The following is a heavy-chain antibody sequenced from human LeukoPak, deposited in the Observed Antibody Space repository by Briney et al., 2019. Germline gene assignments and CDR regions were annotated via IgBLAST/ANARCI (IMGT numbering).Heavy chain of an antibody. CDR2: IYPGDSDT. D-gene: IGHD2-2*01. Sequence: GESLKISCKGSGYSFTSYWIGWVRQMPGKGLEWMGIIYPGDSDTRYSPSFQGQVTISADKSISTAYLQWSSLKASDTAMYYCARHGVVPAAIGRGNWFDPWGQGTLVTVSS. CDR1: GYSFTSYW. J-gene: IGHJ5*02. CDR3: ARHGVVPAAIGRGNWFDP. V-gene: IGHV5-51*01.